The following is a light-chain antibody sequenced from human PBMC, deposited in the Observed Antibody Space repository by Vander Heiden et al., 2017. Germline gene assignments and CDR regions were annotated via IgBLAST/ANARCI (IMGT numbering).Light chain of an antibody. Sequence: EIVLTQSPGTLSLSPGERATLSCRASQSVSSSYLAWYQQKPGQAPRLLIYGASSRATGIPDRFSGSGSGTDFTLTISRLEPEDFAVYYCQQDGSSQGTFGQGTKVXIK. J-gene: IGKJ1*01. CDR2: GAS. V-gene: IGKV3-20*01. CDR1: QSVSSSY. CDR3: QQDGSSQGT.